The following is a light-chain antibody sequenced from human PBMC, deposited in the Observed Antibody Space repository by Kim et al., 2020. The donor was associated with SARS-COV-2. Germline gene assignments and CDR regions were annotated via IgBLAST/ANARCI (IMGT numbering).Light chain of an antibody. CDR3: QQYGSSLYT. J-gene: IGKJ2*01. CDR1: HSLRSSY. V-gene: IGKV3-20*01. Sequence: SPGESAPLSCQASHSLRSSYLASHPQPPGQAPSLLIYGPSTRAPRLQHRFSGSGSGTAFTLTISRLEPEDFVVYSCQQYGSSLYTLGQGTKVE. CDR2: GPS.